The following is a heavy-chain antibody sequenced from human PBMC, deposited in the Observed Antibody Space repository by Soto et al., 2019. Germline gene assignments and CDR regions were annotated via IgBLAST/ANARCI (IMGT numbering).Heavy chain of an antibody. J-gene: IGHJ4*02. Sequence: GGSLRLSCAASGFTFSSYWMHWVRQAPGKGLVWVSRIKSDGSGAIYADSVKGRFTVSRDNAKNTLYLLMNSLSTEDTAVYYCARGDGDYHDGNGYLRPHWGQGTRVTVSS. CDR1: GFTFSSYW. V-gene: IGHV3-74*01. CDR3: ARGDGDYHDGNGYLRPH. CDR2: IKSDGSGA. D-gene: IGHD3-22*01.